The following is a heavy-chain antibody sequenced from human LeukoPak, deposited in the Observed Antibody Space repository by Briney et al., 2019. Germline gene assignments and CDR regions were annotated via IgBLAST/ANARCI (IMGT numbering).Heavy chain of an antibody. V-gene: IGHV1-46*01. CDR2: INPSGGST. J-gene: IGHJ4*02. CDR1: GYTFTSYY. CDR3: ARAGIAVAGTTDY. D-gene: IGHD6-19*01. Sequence: ASVKVSCKASGYTFTSYYMHWVRQAPGQGLEWMGIINPSGGSTSYAQKFQGRVTITADKSTSTAYMELSSLRSEDTAVYYCARAGIAVAGTTDYWGQGTLVTVSS.